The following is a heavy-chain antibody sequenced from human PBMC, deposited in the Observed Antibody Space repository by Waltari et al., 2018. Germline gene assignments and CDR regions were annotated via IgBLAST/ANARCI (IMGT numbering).Heavy chain of an antibody. CDR2: MNQDGSEK. CDR1: GFIFSTYS. Sequence: EVQLVESGGGLVQPGGSLRLSCAASGFIFSTYSMSWVRQAPGKGLECWATMNQDGSEKYYVASVKGRFTISRDNAKNSLYLQMNSLRAEDTALYYCAKDMGYVVTDAFDIWGQGTMVTVSS. CDR3: AKDMGYVVTDAFDI. V-gene: IGHV3-7*03. J-gene: IGHJ3*02. D-gene: IGHD3-10*02.